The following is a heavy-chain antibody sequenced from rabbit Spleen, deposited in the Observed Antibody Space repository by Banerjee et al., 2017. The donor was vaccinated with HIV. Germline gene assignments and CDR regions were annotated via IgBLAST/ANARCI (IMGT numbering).Heavy chain of an antibody. D-gene: IGHD4-2*01. J-gene: IGHJ6*01. Sequence: QSVEESGGRLVTPGTPLTLTCTASGFSLSSYDMTWVRQAPGKGLEYIGFINPGGAPYYASWAKGRFTISRTSTTVDLKITSPTTEDSATYFCARVFLGNYYGMDLWGPGTLVTVS. CDR3: ARVFLGNYYGMDL. CDR2: INPGGAP. V-gene: IGHV1S69*01. CDR1: GFSLSSYD.